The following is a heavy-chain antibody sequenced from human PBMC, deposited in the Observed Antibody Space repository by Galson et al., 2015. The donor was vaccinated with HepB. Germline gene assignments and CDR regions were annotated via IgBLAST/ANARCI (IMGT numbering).Heavy chain of an antibody. CDR3: AAGYDYRGYYFDY. CDR2: FDPSDSYT. D-gene: IGHD5-12*01. V-gene: IGHV5-10-1*01. Sequence: QSGAEVKKPGESLRISCKGSGYSFTSYWISWVRQMPGKGLEWMGRFDPSDSYTNYSPSFQGHVTISADKSISTAYLQWSSLKASDTAMYYRAAGYDYRGYYFDYWGQGTLVTVSS. CDR1: GYSFTSYW. J-gene: IGHJ4*02.